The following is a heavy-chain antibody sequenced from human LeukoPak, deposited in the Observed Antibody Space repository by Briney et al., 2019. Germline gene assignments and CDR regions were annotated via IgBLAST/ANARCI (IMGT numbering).Heavy chain of an antibody. CDR3: ARLARYSSGWYRGEEFDY. D-gene: IGHD6-19*01. CDR2: INHSGST. J-gene: IGHJ4*02. CDR1: GGSFSVYY. Sequence: PSETLSLTCAVDGGSFSVYYCSWIRQPPGKGLEWIGEINHSGSTNYNRCLKRRVSISGDTSKNQFSLKLSSVTAADTAVYYCARLARYSSGWYRGEEFDYWGQGTLVTVSS. V-gene: IGHV4-34*01.